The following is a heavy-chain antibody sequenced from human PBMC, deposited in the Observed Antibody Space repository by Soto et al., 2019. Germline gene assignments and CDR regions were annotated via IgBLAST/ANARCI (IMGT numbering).Heavy chain of an antibody. J-gene: IGHJ3*02. V-gene: IGHV1-2*02. CDR1: GYTFTGYY. CDR3: ATYSSMGNWDAFDT. Sequence: ASVKVSCKASGYTFTGYYMHWVRQAPGQGLAWMGWINPNSGGTNYAQKFQGRVTMTRDTSISTAYMELRRLRSDDTAVYYCATYSSMGNWDAFDTWGQGTMVTVSS. D-gene: IGHD5-18*01. CDR2: INPNSGGT.